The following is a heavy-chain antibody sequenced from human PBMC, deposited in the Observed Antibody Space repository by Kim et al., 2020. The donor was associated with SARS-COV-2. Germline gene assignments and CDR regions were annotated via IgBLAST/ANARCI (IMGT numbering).Heavy chain of an antibody. D-gene: IGHD6-19*01. V-gene: IGHV3-30*03. J-gene: IGHJ4*02. CDR2: ISYDGSNK. CDR3: RVAGPTPDY. CDR1: GFTFSSYG. Sequence: GGSLRLSCAASGFTFSSYGMHWVRQAPGKGLEWVAFISYDGSNKYYADSVKGRLTISRDNSKNTLYLQMNSLRAEDTAVSSCRVAGPTPDYWGQATLVTV.